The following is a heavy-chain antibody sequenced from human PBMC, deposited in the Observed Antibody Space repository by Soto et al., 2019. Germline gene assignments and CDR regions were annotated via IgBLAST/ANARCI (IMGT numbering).Heavy chain of an antibody. CDR1: GFTFSSYA. D-gene: IGHD5-12*01. CDR2: ISGSGGST. J-gene: IGHJ6*04. CDR3: AKELRKGYVFSVYYYGMAV. V-gene: IGHV3-23*01. Sequence: EVQLLESGGGLVQPGGSLRLSCAASGFTFSSYAMSWVRQAPGKGLEWVSAISGSGGSTYYADSVKGRFTISRDNSKNTLYLQMSSPGAEDTAVYYCAKELRKGYVFSVYYYGMAVWGKGTTVTVSS.